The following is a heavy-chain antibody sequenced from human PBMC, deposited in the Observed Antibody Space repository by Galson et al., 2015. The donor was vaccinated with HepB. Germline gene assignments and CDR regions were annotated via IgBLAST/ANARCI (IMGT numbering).Heavy chain of an antibody. D-gene: IGHD4-17*01. V-gene: IGHV3-49*04. CDR1: GFTFGDYA. CDR2: IRSKAYGGTT. Sequence: SLRLSCAASGFTFGDYAMSWVRQAPGKGLEWVGSIRSKAYGGTTEYAASVKGRFTISRDDSKSIAYLQMNSLKTEDTAVYYCTRVGTVYYFDYWGQGTLVTVSS. J-gene: IGHJ4*02. CDR3: TRVGTVYYFDY.